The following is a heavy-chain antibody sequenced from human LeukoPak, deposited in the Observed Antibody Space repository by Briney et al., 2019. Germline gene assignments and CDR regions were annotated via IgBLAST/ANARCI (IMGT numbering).Heavy chain of an antibody. D-gene: IGHD3-10*01. CDR1: GGSISSYY. CDR3: ARVRLYYGSGSYYKGGLHFDY. CDR2: IYYSGST. V-gene: IGHV4-59*12. J-gene: IGHJ4*02. Sequence: SETLSLTCTVSGGSISSYYWSWIRQPPGKGLEWIGYIYYSGSTNYNPSLKSRVTISVDTSKNQFSLKLSSVTAADTAVYYCARVRLYYGSGSYYKGGLHFDYWDQGTLVTVSS.